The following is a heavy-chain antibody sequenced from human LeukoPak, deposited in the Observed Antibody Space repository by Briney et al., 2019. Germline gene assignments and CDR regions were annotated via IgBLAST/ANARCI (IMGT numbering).Heavy chain of an antibody. J-gene: IGHJ3*02. CDR2: ISSSSSTI. CDR1: GFTFSSYS. CDR3: ARGYYDFWSGYSNGAFDI. Sequence: GGSLRLSCAASGFTFSSYSMNWVRQAPGKGLEWVSYISSSSSTIYYADSVKGRFTISRDNAKNSLYLQMNSLRAEDTAVYYCARGYYDFWSGYSNGAFDIWGQGTMVTVSS. D-gene: IGHD3-3*01. V-gene: IGHV3-48*01.